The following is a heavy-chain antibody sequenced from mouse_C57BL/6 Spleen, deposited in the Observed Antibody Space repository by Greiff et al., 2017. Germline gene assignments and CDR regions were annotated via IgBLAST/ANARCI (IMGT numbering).Heavy chain of an antibody. Sequence: EVQLQQSVAELVRPGASVKLSCTASGFNIKNTYMHWVKQRPEQGLEWIGRIDPANGNTKYAPKFQGKATITADTSSSTAYMGLRSLTSEDSAVYFCARSRDYGYDGFAYWGQGTLVTVSA. D-gene: IGHD2-2*01. V-gene: IGHV14-3*01. J-gene: IGHJ3*01. CDR2: IDPANGNT. CDR3: ARSRDYGYDGFAY. CDR1: GFNIKNTY.